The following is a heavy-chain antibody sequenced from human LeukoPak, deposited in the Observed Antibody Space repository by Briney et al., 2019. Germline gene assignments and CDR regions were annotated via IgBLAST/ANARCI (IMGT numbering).Heavy chain of an antibody. J-gene: IGHJ5*02. CDR2: IYYSGST. Sequence: SSETLSLTCTVSGGSISSYYWSWIRQPPGKGLEWIGYIYYSGSTNYNPSLKSRVTISVDTSKNQFSLKLSSVTAADTAVYYCARARSSGSFKKRDWFDPWGQGTLVTVSS. CDR1: GGSISSYY. V-gene: IGHV4-59*01. D-gene: IGHD1-26*01. CDR3: ARARSSGSFKKRDWFDP.